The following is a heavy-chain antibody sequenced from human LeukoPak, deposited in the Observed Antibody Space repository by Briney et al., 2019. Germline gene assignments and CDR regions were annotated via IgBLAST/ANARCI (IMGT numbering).Heavy chain of an antibody. CDR1: GDSISNYY. CDR2: IYSSGST. Sequence: SETLSLTCTVSGDSISNYYWSWIRQPPEKGLEWIGYIYSSGSTNYNPSLKSRVTISIDTSKNQLSLKLTSVTAADTAVYFCATRPPGQYWGPYFDYWGQGSLVTVSS. CDR3: ATRPPGQYWGPYFDY. J-gene: IGHJ4*02. V-gene: IGHV4-59*01. D-gene: IGHD2-8*02.